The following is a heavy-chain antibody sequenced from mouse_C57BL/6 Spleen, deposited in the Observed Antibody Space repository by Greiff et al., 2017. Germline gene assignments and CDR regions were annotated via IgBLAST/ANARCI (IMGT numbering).Heavy chain of an antibody. D-gene: IGHD4-1*01. CDR1: GFTFSDYG. V-gene: IGHV5-17*01. CDR3: ARLSLGILDY. J-gene: IGHJ2*01. Sequence: EVMLVESGGGLVKPGGSLKLSCAASGFTFSDYGMHWVRQAPEKGLEWVAYISSGSSTIYYADTVKGRFTISRDNAKNTLFLQMTSLRSEDTAMYYCARLSLGILDYWGQGTTLTVSS. CDR2: ISSGSSTI.